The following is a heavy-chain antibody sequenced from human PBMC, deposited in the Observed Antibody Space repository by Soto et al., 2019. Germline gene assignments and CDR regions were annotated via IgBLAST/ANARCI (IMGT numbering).Heavy chain of an antibody. D-gene: IGHD1-1*01. Sequence: QVQLVQSGAEVKKPGSSVKVSCKASGYIFSSYAISWVRQAPGQGRECVGGIFPIFGRANYAQKFQGRVTITADESTSTGYIELSSLISDDTAVFFCARQLYRGLYYLDLWGQVTLITVSS. J-gene: IGHJ4*02. CDR3: ARQLYRGLYYLDL. V-gene: IGHV1-69*01. CDR1: GYIFSSYA. CDR2: IFPIFGRA.